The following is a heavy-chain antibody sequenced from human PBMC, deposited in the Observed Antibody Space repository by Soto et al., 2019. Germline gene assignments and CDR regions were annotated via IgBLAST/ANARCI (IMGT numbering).Heavy chain of an antibody. CDR3: ARGRNGMDV. J-gene: IGHJ6*02. Sequence: QVQLVQSGAEVKKPGASVKVSFKSSGDHFSNYDIKWVRQATGQGLEWMGWMNPNSGNTGSARKFQGRVTMTRNTSISTADMELSSLRSEDTAVYYCARGRNGMDVWGQGTTVTVSS. CDR1: GDHFSNYD. CDR2: MNPNSGNT. V-gene: IGHV1-8*01.